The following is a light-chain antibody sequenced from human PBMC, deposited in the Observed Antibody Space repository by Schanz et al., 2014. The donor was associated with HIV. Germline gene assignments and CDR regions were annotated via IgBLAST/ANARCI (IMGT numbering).Light chain of an antibody. CDR3: QQYYSTLPIT. V-gene: IGKV4-1*01. J-gene: IGKJ5*01. CDR2: WAS. Sequence: DIVMTQSPDSLAVSLGERATIHCKSSQSVLYNSNNKNYLAWYQQKPGQPPKLLIYWASTRESGVPDRFSGNGSGTDFTLSISSRQAEDVAVYYCQQYYSTLPITFGQGTRLEIK. CDR1: QSVLYNSNNKNY.